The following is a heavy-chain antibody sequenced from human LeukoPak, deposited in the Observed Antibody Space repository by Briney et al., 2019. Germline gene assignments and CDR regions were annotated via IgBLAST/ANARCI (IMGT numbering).Heavy chain of an antibody. J-gene: IGHJ4*02. CDR3: AKASNWYYFDY. Sequence: GGSLRLSCAVSGFTFSNYAMTWVRQAPGKGLEWVSAVSGSTRSTYYADSERGRFTISRDNSKNTLYLQMNSLRAEDTAVYYCAKASNWYYFDYWGQGALVTVSS. V-gene: IGHV3-23*01. CDR1: GFTFSNYA. CDR2: VSGSTRST. D-gene: IGHD1-1*01.